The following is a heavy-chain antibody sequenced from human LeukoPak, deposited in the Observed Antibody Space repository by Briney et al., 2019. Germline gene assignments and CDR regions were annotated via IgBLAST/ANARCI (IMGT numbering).Heavy chain of an antibody. J-gene: IGHJ4*02. CDR3: ARDQRYDILTGYSLPMY. CDR2: INPSGGST. D-gene: IGHD3-9*01. CDR1: GYTFTSYY. Sequence: GASVKVSCKASGYTFTSYYMHWVRQAPGQGLEWMGIINPSGGSTSYAQKLQGRVTMTTDTSTSTAYMELRSLRSDDTAVYYCARDQRYDILTGYSLPMYWGQGTLVTVSS. V-gene: IGHV1-46*01.